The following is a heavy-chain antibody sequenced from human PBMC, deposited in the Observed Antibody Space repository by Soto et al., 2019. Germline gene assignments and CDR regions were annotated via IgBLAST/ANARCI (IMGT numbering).Heavy chain of an antibody. D-gene: IGHD2-15*01. CDR2: ISGSGGST. CDR1: GFTFSSYA. V-gene: IGHV3-23*01. Sequence: SLRLSCAASGFTFSSYAVSWVRQAPGKGLEWVSAISGSGGSTYYADSVKGRFTISRDNSKNTLYLQMNSLRAEDTAVYYCAKTDIVVVVAATPFDYWGQGTLVTVSS. CDR3: AKTDIVVVVAATPFDY. J-gene: IGHJ4*02.